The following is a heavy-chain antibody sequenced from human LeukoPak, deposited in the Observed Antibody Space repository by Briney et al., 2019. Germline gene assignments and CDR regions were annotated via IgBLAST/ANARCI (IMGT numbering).Heavy chain of an antibody. CDR2: GGGS. CDR1: GGSISNYY. D-gene: IGHD1-14*01. J-gene: IGHJ4*02. V-gene: IGHV4-4*07. Sequence: SETLSLTCIVSGGSISNYYWTWIRQPAGKGLEWIGRGGGSNYNPSLKSRVTISIDTSKNQLSLKLRSVTVADTAVYYCARGQISRKHFDYWGRGTLVTVYS. CDR3: ARGQISRKHFDY.